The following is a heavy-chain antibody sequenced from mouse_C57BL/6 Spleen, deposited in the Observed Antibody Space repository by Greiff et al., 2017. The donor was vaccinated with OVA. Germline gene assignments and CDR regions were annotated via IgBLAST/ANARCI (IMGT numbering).Heavy chain of an antibody. CDR1: GYAFSSSW. D-gene: IGHD2-5*01. J-gene: IGHJ1*03. CDR2: IYPGDGDT. Sequence: VKLQESGPELVKPGASVKISCKASGYAFSSSWMNWVKQRPGKGLEWIGRIYPGDGDTNYNGKFKGKATLTADKSSSTAYMQLSSLTSEDSAVYFCARYSNYKYFDVWGTGTTVTVSS. V-gene: IGHV1-82*01. CDR3: ARYSNYKYFDV.